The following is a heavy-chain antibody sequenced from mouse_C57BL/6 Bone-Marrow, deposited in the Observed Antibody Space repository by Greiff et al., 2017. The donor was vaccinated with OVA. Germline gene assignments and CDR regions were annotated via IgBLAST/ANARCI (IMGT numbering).Heavy chain of an antibody. Sequence: VKLQESGAELARPGASVKLSCKASGYTFTSYGISWVKQRTGQGLEWIGEIYPRSGNTYYNEKFKSKATLTVDKSSSTAYMQLSSLTSEDSAVYYCASSGTSYAMDYWGQGTSVTVSS. D-gene: IGHD4-1*01. V-gene: IGHV1-81*01. CDR3: ASSGTSYAMDY. CDR1: GYTFTSYG. CDR2: IYPRSGNT. J-gene: IGHJ4*01.